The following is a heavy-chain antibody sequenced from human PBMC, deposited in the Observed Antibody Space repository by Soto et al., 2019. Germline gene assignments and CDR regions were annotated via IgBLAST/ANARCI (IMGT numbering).Heavy chain of an antibody. J-gene: IGHJ6*02. D-gene: IGHD5-18*01. CDR1: GFTFDDYA. V-gene: IGHV3-9*01. CDR2: ISWNSGSI. CDR3: AKDMLGGYGYGRDGMGV. Sequence: EVQLVESGGGLVQPGRSLRLSCAASGFTFDDYAMHWVRQAPGKGLEWVSGISWNSGSIGYADAVKGRFTISRDNGKHSLYLQMNSLRAEDTASYYCAKDMLGGYGYGRDGMGVWGQGTTFTVSS.